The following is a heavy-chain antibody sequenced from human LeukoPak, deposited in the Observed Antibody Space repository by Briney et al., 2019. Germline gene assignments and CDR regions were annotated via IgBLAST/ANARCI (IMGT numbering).Heavy chain of an antibody. Sequence: GASVTVSCMASGYTFTVYYIHWVRQAPGQGREWMGWINPNSGGTNYAQKFQGRVTMTRDTSISTAYMELSRLTSDDTAVYYCAFLCNGGSCYSYWFDPWGQGTLVTVSS. D-gene: IGHD2-15*01. CDR3: AFLCNGGSCYSYWFDP. J-gene: IGHJ5*02. V-gene: IGHV1-2*02. CDR1: GYTFTVYY. CDR2: INPNSGGT.